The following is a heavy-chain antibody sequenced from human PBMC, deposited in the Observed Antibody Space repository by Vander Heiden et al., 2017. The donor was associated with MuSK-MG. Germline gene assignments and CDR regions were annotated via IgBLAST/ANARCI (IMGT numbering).Heavy chain of an antibody. J-gene: IGHJ4*02. CDR3: ASFRGNWPPIGQQLATGSKYYFDY. CDR2: IYYSGST. V-gene: IGHV4-39*01. Sequence: QLQLQESGPGLVKPSETLSLTCTVSGGSISSSSYYWGWIRQPPGKGLEWIGSIYYSGSTYYNPSLKSRVTISVDTSKNQFSLKLSSVTAADTAVYYCASFRGNWPPIGQQLATGSKYYFDYWGQGTLVTVSS. D-gene: IGHD6-13*01. CDR1: GGSISSSSYY.